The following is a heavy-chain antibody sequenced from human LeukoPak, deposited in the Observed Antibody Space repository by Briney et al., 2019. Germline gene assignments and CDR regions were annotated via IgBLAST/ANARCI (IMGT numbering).Heavy chain of an antibody. J-gene: IGHJ4*02. D-gene: IGHD5-12*01. CDR1: GYSFTSYW. CDR2: IYPGDSDT. Sequence: GESLKISCKGSGYSFTSYWIGWVRQMPGKGLEWMGIIYPGDSDTRYSPPFQGQVTISADKSISTAYLQWSSLKASDTAMYYCARHSNIYSGYDFIDYLGQGTLVTVSS. V-gene: IGHV5-51*01. CDR3: ARHSNIYSGYDFIDY.